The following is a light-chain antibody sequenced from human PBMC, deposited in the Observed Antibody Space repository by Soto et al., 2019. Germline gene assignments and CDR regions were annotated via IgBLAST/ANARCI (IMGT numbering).Light chain of an antibody. J-gene: IGLJ1*01. CDR1: MSDVGVYNY. V-gene: IGLV2-11*01. CDR2: DVT. Sequence: LTQPRGVSGSPGQSVTISCTGTMSDVGVYNYVSWYQQHPGKAPKLMIYDVTKRPSGVPDRFSGSKSANTASRTISGLQAEDEADYYCCSYVGSYTFVFGTGTKVTVL. CDR3: CSYVGSYTFV.